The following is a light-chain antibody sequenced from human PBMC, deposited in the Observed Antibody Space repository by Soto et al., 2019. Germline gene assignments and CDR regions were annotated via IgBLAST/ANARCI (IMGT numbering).Light chain of an antibody. CDR1: QSVSSY. V-gene: IGKV3-11*01. CDR2: DVS. CDR3: KQSSSWPWT. Sequence: EIVLTQSPATLSFSPGERATLSCRASQSVSSYLAWYQQKPCQAPSLLMYDVSNMATGIPATFSGSLSGTDLTLTITTIEPEDFAVYYCKQSSSWPWTFGQGTKLEIK. J-gene: IGKJ1*01.